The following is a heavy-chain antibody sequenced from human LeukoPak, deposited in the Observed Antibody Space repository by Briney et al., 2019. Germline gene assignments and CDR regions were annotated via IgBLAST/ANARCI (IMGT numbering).Heavy chain of an antibody. V-gene: IGHV3-30*18. CDR1: EFTFKTYA. Sequence: PGGSLRLSCAASEFTFKTYAMHWVRQAPGKGLEWVAAISYDGDNAYYGDSVKGRFTISRDNSKSTLYLQMNSLRREDTAVYHSAKERTQMWLYFGPFDNWGQGTLVTVSS. J-gene: IGHJ4*02. CDR2: ISYDGDNA. CDR3: AKERTQMWLYFGPFDN. D-gene: IGHD3-22*01.